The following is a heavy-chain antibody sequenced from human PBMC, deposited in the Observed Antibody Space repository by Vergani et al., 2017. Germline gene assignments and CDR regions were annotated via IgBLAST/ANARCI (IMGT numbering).Heavy chain of an antibody. CDR3: ARDRDSSSWDGYYYYYMDV. D-gene: IGHD6-13*01. CDR1: GGSISSGGYS. Sequence: QLQLQESGSGLVKPSQTLSLTCAVSGGSISSGGYSWSWIRQPPGKGLEWIGYIYHSGSTYYNPSLKSRVTISVDRSENQFSLKLSSVTAADTAVYYCARDRDSSSWDGYYYYYMDVWGKGTTVTVSS. CDR2: IYHSGST. V-gene: IGHV4-30-2*01. J-gene: IGHJ6*03.